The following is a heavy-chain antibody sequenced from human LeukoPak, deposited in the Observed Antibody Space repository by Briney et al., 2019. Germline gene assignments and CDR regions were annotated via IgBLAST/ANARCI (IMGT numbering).Heavy chain of an antibody. CDR3: ARGPIAVAGTPSIYQH. J-gene: IGHJ1*01. CDR1: GFTFSNYG. V-gene: IGHV3-33*01. D-gene: IGHD6-19*01. CDR2: IWSDGSIK. Sequence: GRSLRLSRAASGFTFSNYGMHWVRQAPGKGLEWVAVIWSDGSIKYYADSVKGRFTISRDNSRNTLYLQMNSLRAEDTAAYYCARGPIAVAGTPSIYQHWGQGTLVTVSS.